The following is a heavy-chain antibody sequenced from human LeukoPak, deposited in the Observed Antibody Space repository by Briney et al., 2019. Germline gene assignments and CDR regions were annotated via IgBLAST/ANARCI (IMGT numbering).Heavy chain of an antibody. J-gene: IGHJ4*02. V-gene: IGHV3-9*01. CDR1: GFTFDDYA. D-gene: IGHD6-6*01. CDR2: ISWNSGSI. Sequence: PGWSLRLSCAASGFTFDDYAMHWVRQAPGKGLEWVSGISWNSGSIGYADSVKGRFTISRDNAKNSLYLQMNSLRAEDTALYYCAKDGGKYSSWGGDFDYWGQGTQVTVSS. CDR3: AKDGGKYSSWGGDFDY.